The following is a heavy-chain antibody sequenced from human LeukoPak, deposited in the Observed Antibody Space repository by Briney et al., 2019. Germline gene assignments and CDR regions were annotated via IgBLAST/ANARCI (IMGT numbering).Heavy chain of an antibody. D-gene: IGHD6-19*01. V-gene: IGHV4-39*07. Sequence: PSETLSLTCTVSGGSISSSSYYWGWIRQPPGKGLEWLGNISYIGSTYYNPSLKSRVTISVDTSKNQFSLKLSSLTAADTAVYYCARLRGDDDYSSGWYYFDYWGQGTLVTVSS. CDR1: GGSISSSSYY. CDR2: ISYIGST. J-gene: IGHJ4*01. CDR3: ARLRGDDDYSSGWYYFDY.